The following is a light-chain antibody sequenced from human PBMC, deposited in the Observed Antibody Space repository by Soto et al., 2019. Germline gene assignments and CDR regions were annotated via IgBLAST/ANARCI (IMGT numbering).Light chain of an antibody. CDR1: QGISNY. CDR2: AAS. J-gene: IGKJ2*01. Sequence: DIQMTQSPSSLSASVEDRVTITCRASQGISNYLAWYQQKPGKVPKLLIYAASTLQSGVPSRFSGSGSGTDFTYTISSLQTEDVATYYCQKYNSAPYTFGQGTKLEIK. CDR3: QKYNSAPYT. V-gene: IGKV1-27*01.